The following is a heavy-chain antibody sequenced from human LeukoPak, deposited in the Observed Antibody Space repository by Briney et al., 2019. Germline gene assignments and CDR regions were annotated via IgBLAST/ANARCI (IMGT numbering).Heavy chain of an antibody. CDR1: GFTFSSYW. D-gene: IGHD5-12*01. CDR3: ARAPFGGVATVGAFDI. Sequence: GGSLRLSCAASGFTFSSYWMHWVRQAPGKGLVWVSRINSDGSSTSYADSVKGRFTISRDNAKNTLYLQLNSLRAEDTAVYYCARAPFGGVATVGAFDIWGQGTMVTVSS. CDR2: INSDGSST. J-gene: IGHJ3*02. V-gene: IGHV3-74*01.